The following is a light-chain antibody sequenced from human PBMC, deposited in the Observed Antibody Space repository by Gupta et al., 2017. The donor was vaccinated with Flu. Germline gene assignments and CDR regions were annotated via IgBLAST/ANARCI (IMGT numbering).Light chain of an antibody. V-gene: IGKV1-5*03. CDR1: QSISDW. Sequence: PSTLSAALGGRVTITCRARQSISDWLTWYQQKPGTAPKLLFYEASTLESGVPTRFGGSGSGTEFTLTSNNLQPDDFATYFCQQKDHYPWTFGQGTKVEIK. CDR2: EAS. J-gene: IGKJ1*01. CDR3: QQKDHYPWT.